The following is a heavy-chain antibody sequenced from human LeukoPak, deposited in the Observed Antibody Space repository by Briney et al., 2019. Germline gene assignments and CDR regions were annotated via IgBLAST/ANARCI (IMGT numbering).Heavy chain of an antibody. CDR1: GFPFSSHW. Sequence: GGSLRLSCAASGFPFSSHWLSWFRQSPGKGLEWVAHINQDGSEKYYVDSVKGRFTISRDNARNSQYLQMNSLRAEDTAVYYCAKAPPMVITTVAFTVAFDIWGQGTMVTVSS. J-gene: IGHJ3*02. D-gene: IGHD3-22*01. CDR3: AKAPPMVITTVAFTVAFDI. V-gene: IGHV3-7*03. CDR2: INQDGSEK.